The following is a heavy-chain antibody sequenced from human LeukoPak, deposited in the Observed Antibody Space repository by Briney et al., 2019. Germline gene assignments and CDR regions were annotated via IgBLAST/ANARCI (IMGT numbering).Heavy chain of an antibody. CDR3: ARLKGTYGYNYNWFDP. CDR1: GGSISGYY. J-gene: IGHJ5*02. Sequence: PSETLSLTCTVSGGSISGYYWSWIRQPAGKGLEWIGRIYTSGSTNYNPSLKSRVTMSVDTSKNQFSLKLSSVTAADTAVYYCARLKGTYGYNYNWFDPWGQGTLVTVSS. CDR2: IYTSGST. V-gene: IGHV4-4*07. D-gene: IGHD5-24*01.